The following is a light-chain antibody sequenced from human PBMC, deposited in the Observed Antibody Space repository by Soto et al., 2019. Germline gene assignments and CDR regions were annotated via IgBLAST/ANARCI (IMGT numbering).Light chain of an antibody. CDR1: QSVATN. V-gene: IGKV3-15*01. CDR2: SAS. CDR3: QQHNYWPS. Sequence: EIVMTQSPATLSVSPGERATLSCRASQSVATNLAWYQQKPGQVPRLLIHSASTRATGVPARFSGSGSGTEFTLTISSLHSEDFAVYYCQQHNYWPSFGQGTKLEIK. J-gene: IGKJ2*01.